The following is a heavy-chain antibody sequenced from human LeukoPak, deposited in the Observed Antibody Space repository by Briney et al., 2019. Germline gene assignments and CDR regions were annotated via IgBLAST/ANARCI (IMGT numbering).Heavy chain of an antibody. CDR1: GYTFTSYY. Sequence: GASVKVSCKASGYTFTSYYMHWVRQAPGQGLEWMGIINPSGGSTSYAQKFQGRVTMTRDTSTSTVYMELSSLRSEDTAVYYCAKSTTVTTSCYDYCGQGNLGTVS. J-gene: IGHJ4*02. CDR2: INPSGGST. D-gene: IGHD4-17*01. CDR3: AKSTTVTTSCYDY. V-gene: IGHV1-46*01.